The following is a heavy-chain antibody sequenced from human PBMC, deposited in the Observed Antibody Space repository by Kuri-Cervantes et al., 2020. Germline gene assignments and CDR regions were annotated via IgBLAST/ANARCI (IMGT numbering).Heavy chain of an antibody. CDR1: GFTFSSYS. J-gene: IGHJ6*03. V-gene: IGHV3-7*01. D-gene: IGHD2-2*02. Sequence: GESLKISCAASGFTFSSYSMNWVRQAPGKGLEWVANIKQDGSEKYYVDSVRGRFTISRDNAKNSLFLQMNSLRAEDTAVYSCARDSVHCSSTSCYMWYYYYYYMDVWGKGTTVTVSS. CDR2: IKQDGSEK. CDR3: ARDSVHCSSTSCYMWYYYYYYMDV.